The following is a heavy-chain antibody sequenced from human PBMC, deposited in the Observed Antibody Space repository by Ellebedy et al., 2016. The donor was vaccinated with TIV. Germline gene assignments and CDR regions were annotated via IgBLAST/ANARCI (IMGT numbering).Heavy chain of an antibody. V-gene: IGHV3-30*18. CDR3: AKEYGDHDAFDI. J-gene: IGHJ3*02. D-gene: IGHD4-17*01. CDR2: ISYDGSNK. CDR1: GFTFSSYG. Sequence: GESLKISCAASGFTFSSYGMHWVRQAPGKGLEWVAVISYDGSNKYYADSVKGRFTISRDNSKNTLYLQMNSLRAEDTAVYYCAKEYGDHDAFDIWGQGTMVTVSS.